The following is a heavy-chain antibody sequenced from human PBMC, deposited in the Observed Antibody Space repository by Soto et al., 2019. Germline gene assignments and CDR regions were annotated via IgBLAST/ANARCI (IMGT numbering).Heavy chain of an antibody. CDR1: GGSISSGDYY. D-gene: IGHD3-22*01. Sequence: PSETLSLTCTVSGGSISSGDYYWSWIRQPPGKGLEWIGYIYYSGSTYYNPSLKSRVTISVDTSRNQFSLKLSSVTAADTAVYYYAREGEYYYDRSGSYYFDYWGQGTLVTVSS. J-gene: IGHJ4*02. CDR3: AREGEYYYDRSGSYYFDY. CDR2: IYYSGST. V-gene: IGHV4-30-4*01.